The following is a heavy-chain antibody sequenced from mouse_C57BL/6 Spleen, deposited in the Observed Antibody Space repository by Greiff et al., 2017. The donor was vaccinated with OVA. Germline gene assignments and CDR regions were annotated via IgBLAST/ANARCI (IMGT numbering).Heavy chain of an antibody. V-gene: IGHV1-76*01. CDR2: IYPGSGNT. CDR1: GYTFTDYY. CDR3: ARRDFDG. Sequence: VQLQQSGAELVRPGASVKLSCKASGYTFTDYYINWVKQRPGPGLEWIARIYPGSGNTYYNEKFKGKATLTAEKSSSTAYMQLSSLTSEDSAVYFCARRDFDGWGTGTTVTVAS. J-gene: IGHJ1*03.